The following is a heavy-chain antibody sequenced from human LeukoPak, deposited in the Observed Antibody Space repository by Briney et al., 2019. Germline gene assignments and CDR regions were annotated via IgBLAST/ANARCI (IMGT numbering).Heavy chain of an antibody. V-gene: IGHV3-23*01. CDR1: GFGFTDFA. Sequence: PGGSLRLSCAAFGFGFTDFAMSWVRQAPGKGLEWVSTISESGPGTHYADSVKGRFTISRDNSKNTLYLQMNSLRAEDTAVYYCAKVQRTTYYDSSGYFDYWGQGTLVTVSS. D-gene: IGHD3-22*01. J-gene: IGHJ4*02. CDR3: AKVQRTTYYDSSGYFDY. CDR2: ISESGPGT.